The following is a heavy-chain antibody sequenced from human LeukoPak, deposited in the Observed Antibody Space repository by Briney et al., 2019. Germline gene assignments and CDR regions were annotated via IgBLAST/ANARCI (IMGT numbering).Heavy chain of an antibody. Sequence: SQTLSLTCTVSGGSISSGSYYWSWIRQPAGKGLEWIGRIYTSGSTNYNPSLKSRVTISVDTSKNQFSLKLSSVTAADTAVYYCAREAPHYRMELPPDYWGQGTLVTVSS. V-gene: IGHV4-61*02. CDR2: IYTSGST. J-gene: IGHJ4*02. D-gene: IGHD1-26*01. CDR1: GGSISSGSYY. CDR3: AREAPHYRMELPPDY.